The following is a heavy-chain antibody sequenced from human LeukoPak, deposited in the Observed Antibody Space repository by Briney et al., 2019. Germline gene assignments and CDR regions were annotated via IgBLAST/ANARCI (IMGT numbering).Heavy chain of an antibody. CDR1: GFTFSSYS. CDR3: ARDQGYYDSSGYYLFYFDY. CDR2: ISSSSTYI. V-gene: IGHV3-21*01. J-gene: IGHJ4*02. D-gene: IGHD3-22*01. Sequence: PGGSLRLSCAASGFTFSSYSMNWVRQAPGKGLEWVSTISSSSTYIYYADSVKGRFTISRDNAKNSLYLQMNSLGAEDTAVYYCARDQGYYDSSGYYLFYFDYWGQGTLVTVSS.